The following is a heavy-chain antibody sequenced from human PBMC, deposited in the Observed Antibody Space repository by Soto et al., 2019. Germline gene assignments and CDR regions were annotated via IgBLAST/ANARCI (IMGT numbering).Heavy chain of an antibody. CDR3: ASWDRMVRGVHLFDY. D-gene: IGHD3-10*01. CDR1: GGTFSSYA. CDR2: IIPISGTA. Sequence: QVQLVQSGAEVKKPGSSVKVSCKASGGTFSSYAISWVRQSPGQGLEWMGGIIPISGTANYAQKFQGRVTITANASTRTAYRELSSLRSEDTAVYYCASWDRMVRGVHLFDYCGKGTLVPVSS. V-gene: IGHV1-69*01. J-gene: IGHJ4*02.